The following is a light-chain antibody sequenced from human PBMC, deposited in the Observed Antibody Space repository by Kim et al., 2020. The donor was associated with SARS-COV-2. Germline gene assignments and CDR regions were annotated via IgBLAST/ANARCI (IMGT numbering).Light chain of an antibody. Sequence: EIVLTQYPGTLSLSPGERATLSCRASQTVSRNSLAWYQQKSGQAPRLLIYGASSRATGIPDRFSGSGSGTDFTLTISRLEPEDFAVYYCQQYVSSRTFGPGTKVDIK. CDR3: QQYVSSRT. J-gene: IGKJ1*01. CDR2: GAS. V-gene: IGKV3-20*01. CDR1: QTVSRNS.